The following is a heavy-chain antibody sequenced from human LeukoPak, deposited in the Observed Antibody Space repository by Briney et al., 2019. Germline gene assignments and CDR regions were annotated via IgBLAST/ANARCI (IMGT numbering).Heavy chain of an antibody. CDR1: GGSFSGYY. V-gene: IGHV4-34*01. Sequence: PSETLSLTCAVYGGSFSGYYWSWIRQPPGKGLEWIGEINHSGSTNYNPSLKSRVTISVDTSKNQFSLKLSSVTAADTAVYYCARESDGSDYWGRGTLVTVSS. J-gene: IGHJ4*02. CDR2: INHSGST. CDR3: ARESDGSDY. D-gene: IGHD2-21*02.